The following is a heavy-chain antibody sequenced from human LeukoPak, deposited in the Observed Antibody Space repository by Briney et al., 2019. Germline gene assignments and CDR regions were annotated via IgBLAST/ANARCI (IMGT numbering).Heavy chain of an antibody. CDR2: GEGDGSTS. CDR3: TNTDHFAY. Sequence: GGSLRLSCAASGFTLSNYWMHWVRQAPGKGLVWASRGEGDGSTSTYADSVKGRFTISRDNAKNTLYLQMNSLRAEDTAVYYCTNTDHFAYWGQGTLVTVSS. J-gene: IGHJ4*02. V-gene: IGHV3-74*03. CDR1: GFTLSNYW.